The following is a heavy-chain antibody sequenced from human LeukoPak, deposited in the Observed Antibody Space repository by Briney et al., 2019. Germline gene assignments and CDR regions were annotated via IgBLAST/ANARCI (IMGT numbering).Heavy chain of an antibody. CDR1: GYTFTSYG. CDR3: ARDIVVVPAAKDDYYYYMDV. Sequence: ASVKVSCTASGYTFTSYGISWVRQAPGQGLEWMGWISAYNGNTNYAQKLQGRVTMTTDTSTSTAYMELRSLRSDDTAVYYCARDIVVVPAAKDDYYYYMDVWGKGTTVTVSS. J-gene: IGHJ6*03. V-gene: IGHV1-18*01. CDR2: ISAYNGNT. D-gene: IGHD2-2*01.